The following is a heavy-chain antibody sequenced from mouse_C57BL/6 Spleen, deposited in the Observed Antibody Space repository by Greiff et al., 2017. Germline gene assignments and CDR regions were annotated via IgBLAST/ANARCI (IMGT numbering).Heavy chain of an antibody. D-gene: IGHD4-1*01. J-gene: IGHJ2*01. CDR2: INPNNGGT. V-gene: IGHV1-18*01. CDR3: ARRRRLGDFDY. CDR1: GYTFTDYN. Sequence: EVKLQESGPELVKPGASVKIPCKASGYTFTDYNMDWVKQSHGKSLEWIGDINPNNGGTIYNQKFKGKATLTVDKSSSTAYMELRSLTSEDTAVYYCARRRRLGDFDYWGQGTTLTVSS.